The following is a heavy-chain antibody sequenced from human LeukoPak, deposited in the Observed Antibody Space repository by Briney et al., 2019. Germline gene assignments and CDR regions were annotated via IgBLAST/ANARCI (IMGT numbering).Heavy chain of an antibody. J-gene: IGHJ6*02. CDR3: ARVSSSSWLYYYGMDV. V-gene: IGHV7-4-1*02. CDR1: GYTITSYA. CDR2: INTNTGNP. Sequence: ASVKVSCKASGYTITSYAMNWVRQAPGQGLEWMGWINTNTGNPTYAQGFTGRFVFSLDTSVSTAYLQISSLKAEDTAVYYCARVSSSSWLYYYGMDVWGQGTTVTVSS. D-gene: IGHD6-13*01.